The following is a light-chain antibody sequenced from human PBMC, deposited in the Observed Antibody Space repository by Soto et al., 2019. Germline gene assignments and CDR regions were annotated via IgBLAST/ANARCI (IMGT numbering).Light chain of an antibody. J-gene: IGKJ5*01. V-gene: IGKV1-5*01. CDR3: QQYGSSPPT. CDR2: DAS. Sequence: DIQMTQSPSTLSASVGDTVTITCRASESISSWLAWYQEKPGKAPNLLIYDASSLESGVPSRFSGSGSGTDFTLTISRLEAEDFAVYYCQQYGSSPPTFGQGTRLEI. CDR1: ESISSW.